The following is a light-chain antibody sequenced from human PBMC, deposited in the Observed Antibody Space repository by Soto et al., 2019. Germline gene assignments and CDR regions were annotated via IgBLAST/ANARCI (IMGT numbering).Light chain of an antibody. Sequence: EIVLTQSPGTLSLSPGERATLSCRASQTIYSTFLAWYQQKPGQAPRLLIYGASSRATGIPDRFRGSGSGTDFTLTISRLEPEDSAVYYCQHENFGQGTQREIK. CDR2: GAS. J-gene: IGKJ2*01. CDR3: QHEN. CDR1: QTIYSTF. V-gene: IGKV3-20*01.